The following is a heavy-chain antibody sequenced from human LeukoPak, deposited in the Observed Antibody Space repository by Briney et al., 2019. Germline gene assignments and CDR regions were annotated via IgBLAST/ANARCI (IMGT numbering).Heavy chain of an antibody. CDR1: GFTFSSYA. Sequence: PGRSLRLSCAASGFTFSSYAMHWVRQAPGKGLEWVAVISYDGSNKYYADSVKGRFTISRDNSKNTLYLQMNSLRAEDTAVYYCARSPPFTMVLRADYWGQGTLVTVSS. V-gene: IGHV3-30-3*01. CDR2: ISYDGSNK. CDR3: ARSPPFTMVLRADY. J-gene: IGHJ4*02. D-gene: IGHD3-10*01.